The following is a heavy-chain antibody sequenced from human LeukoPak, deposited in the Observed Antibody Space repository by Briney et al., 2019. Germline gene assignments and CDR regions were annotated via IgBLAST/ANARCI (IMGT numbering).Heavy chain of an antibody. D-gene: IGHD2-2*01. CDR3: ARDPWDIVLVPAPENDY. Sequence: GGSLRLSCAASGFTFSSYWMSWVRQAPGKGLEGVANIKQDGSEKYYVDSVKVRFTISRDNAKDSLYLQMNRLRAEDTSVYYCARDPWDIVLVPAPENDYWGQGTLVPVSS. V-gene: IGHV3-7*01. CDR1: GFTFSSYW. J-gene: IGHJ4*02. CDR2: IKQDGSEK.